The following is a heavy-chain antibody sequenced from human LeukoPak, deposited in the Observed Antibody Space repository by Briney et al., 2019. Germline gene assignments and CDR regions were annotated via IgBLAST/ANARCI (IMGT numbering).Heavy chain of an antibody. CDR1: GYTFTAYY. CDR2: INPNSGDT. J-gene: IGHJ4*02. Sequence: ASVKVSCKASGYTFTAYYMHWVRQAPGQGLEWMGWINPNSGDTNYAQNFQGRVTMTGDTSISTAYMELSRLRSDDTAIYYCARTTSAAHLQIDYWGQGTLATVSS. D-gene: IGHD6-6*01. CDR3: ARTTSAAHLQIDY. V-gene: IGHV1-2*02.